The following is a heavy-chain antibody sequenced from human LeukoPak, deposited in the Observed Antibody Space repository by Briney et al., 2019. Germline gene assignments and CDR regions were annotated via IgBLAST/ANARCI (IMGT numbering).Heavy chain of an antibody. V-gene: IGHV3-53*01. CDR3: ASGSGVYMFFDC. D-gene: IGHD3-10*02. J-gene: IGHJ4*02. Sequence: KAGGSLRLSCAASGFTVSGNYMSWVRQAPGKGLEWVSVMYRDGTTYYTESVKGRFTLSRDYSRSTLYLQMNSLRAEDTAVYYCASGSGVYMFFDCWGQGTLVTVSS. CDR2: MYRDGTT. CDR1: GFTVSGNY.